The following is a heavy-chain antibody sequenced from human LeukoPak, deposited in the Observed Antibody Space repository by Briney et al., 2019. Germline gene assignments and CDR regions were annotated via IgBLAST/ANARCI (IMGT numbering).Heavy chain of an antibody. Sequence: GGSLRLSCAASGFTFSSYSMSWVRQAPGKGLEWVSYISSSSSTIYYADSVKGRFTISRDNAKNSLYLQMNSLRAEDTAVYYCASFTTLFDYWGQGTLVTVSS. J-gene: IGHJ4*02. CDR3: ASFTTLFDY. D-gene: IGHD1-14*01. CDR1: GFTFSSYS. V-gene: IGHV3-48*01. CDR2: ISSSSSTI.